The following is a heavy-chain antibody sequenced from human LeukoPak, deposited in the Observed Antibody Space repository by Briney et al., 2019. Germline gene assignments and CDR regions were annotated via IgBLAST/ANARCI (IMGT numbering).Heavy chain of an antibody. Sequence: GGSLRLSCAVSGFTFSGFWMSWSRQAPGKGLEWVASINSDGSEGYYADVVKGRFTISRDNAKNSLYLQINSLRAEDTAVYYCAKDGVDDAFDIWGQGTMVTVSS. CDR1: GFTFSGFW. CDR3: AKDGVDDAFDI. J-gene: IGHJ3*02. V-gene: IGHV3-7*03. D-gene: IGHD2-15*01. CDR2: INSDGSEG.